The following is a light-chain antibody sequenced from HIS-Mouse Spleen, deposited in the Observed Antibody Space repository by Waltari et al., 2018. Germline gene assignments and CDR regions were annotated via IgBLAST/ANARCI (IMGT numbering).Light chain of an antibody. CDR1: QVISSY. CDR2: AAS. Sequence: AIRMTQSPSSFSASTGDRVTITCRASQVISSYLAWYQQKPGKAPKLLIYAASTLQSGVPSRFSGSGSGTDFTLTISCLQSEDFATYYCQQYYSYLTFGGGTKVEIK. J-gene: IGKJ4*01. CDR3: QQYYSYLT. V-gene: IGKV1-8*01.